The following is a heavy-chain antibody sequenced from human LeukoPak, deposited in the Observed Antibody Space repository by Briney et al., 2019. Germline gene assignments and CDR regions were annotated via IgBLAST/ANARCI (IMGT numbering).Heavy chain of an antibody. J-gene: IGHJ4*02. Sequence: GASVKVSCKASGYTLTSYDINWVRQATGQGLEWMGWMNPNSGNTGYAQKFQGRVTMTRNTSISTAYMELSSLRSEDTAVYYCATFYDILTGYHIDYWGQGTLVTVSS. CDR2: MNPNSGNT. V-gene: IGHV1-8*01. CDR1: GYTLTSYD. CDR3: ATFYDILTGYHIDY. D-gene: IGHD3-9*01.